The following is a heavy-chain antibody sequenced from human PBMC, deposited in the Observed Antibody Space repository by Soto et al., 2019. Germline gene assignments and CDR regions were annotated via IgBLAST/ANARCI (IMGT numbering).Heavy chain of an antibody. CDR2: INHSGST. CDR3: ARAYVNILTGYYMSSYNWFDP. CDR1: GGSFSGYY. J-gene: IGHJ5*02. V-gene: IGHV4-34*01. Sequence: SETLSLTCAVYGGSFSGYYWSWIRQPPGKGLEWIGEINHSGSTNYNPSIKSRVTISVDTSKNQFSLKLSSVTAADTAVYYCARAYVNILTGYYMSSYNWFDPWGQGTLVTVSS. D-gene: IGHD3-9*01.